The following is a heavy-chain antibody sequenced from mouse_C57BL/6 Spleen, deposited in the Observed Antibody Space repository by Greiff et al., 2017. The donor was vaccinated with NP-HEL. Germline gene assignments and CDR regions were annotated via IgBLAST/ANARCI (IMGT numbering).Heavy chain of an antibody. CDR3: ARSPFITTAMDY. Sequence: EVKLVESGGGLVKPGGSLKLSCAASGFTFSSYAMSWVRQTPEKRLEWVATISDGGSYTYYPDNVKGRFTISRDNAKNNLYLQMSHLKSEDTAMYYCARSPFITTAMDYWGQGTSVTVSS. CDR1: GFTFSSYA. CDR2: ISDGGSYT. J-gene: IGHJ4*01. D-gene: IGHD1-1*01. V-gene: IGHV5-4*03.